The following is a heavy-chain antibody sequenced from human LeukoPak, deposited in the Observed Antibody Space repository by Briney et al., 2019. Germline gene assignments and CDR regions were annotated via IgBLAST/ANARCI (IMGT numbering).Heavy chain of an antibody. CDR3: AKVGVEDIVVVPAATYYFDY. CDR2: ISGSCGST. V-gene: IGHV3-23*01. D-gene: IGHD2-2*01. Sequence: PGGSLRLSCAASGFTFSSYAMSWVRQAPGKGLEWVSAISGSCGSTYYADSVKGRFTISRDNSKNTLYLQMNSLRAEDTAVYYCAKVGVEDIVVVPAATYYFDYWGQGTLVTVSS. J-gene: IGHJ4*02. CDR1: GFTFSSYA.